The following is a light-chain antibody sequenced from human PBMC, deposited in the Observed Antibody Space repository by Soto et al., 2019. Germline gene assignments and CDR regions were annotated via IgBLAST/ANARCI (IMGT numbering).Light chain of an antibody. CDR2: DVT. CDR1: SSDVGHYDY. J-gene: IGLJ1*01. Sequence: QSVLTQPASVSGSPGQSITISCTGSSSDVGHYDYVSWFQQHPGRAPTLLIYDVTYRPSGVSNRFSGSKSGNTASLTISGLQAEDEADYYCCSYAGSSTYVFGTGTKLTVL. V-gene: IGLV2-23*02. CDR3: CSYAGSSTYV.